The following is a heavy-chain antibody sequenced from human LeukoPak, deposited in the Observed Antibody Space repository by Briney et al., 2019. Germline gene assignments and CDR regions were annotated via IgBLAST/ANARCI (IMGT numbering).Heavy chain of an antibody. CDR3: ARAPEFSSGWLLDC. Sequence: SETLSLTCAVYGGSFSGYYWSWIRQPPGKGLEWIGEINHSGSTNYNPSLKSRVTMSVDTSKNQFSLKVTSVSAADAGVYYCARAPEFSSGWLLDCWGQGSLVTVSP. J-gene: IGHJ4*02. CDR1: GGSFSGYY. V-gene: IGHV4-34*01. CDR2: INHSGST. D-gene: IGHD6-19*01.